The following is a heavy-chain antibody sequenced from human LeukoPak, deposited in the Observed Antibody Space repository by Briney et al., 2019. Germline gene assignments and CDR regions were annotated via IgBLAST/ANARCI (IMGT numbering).Heavy chain of an antibody. CDR1: GYTFTGYY. Sequence: ASVKVSCKASGYTFTGYYMHWVRQAPGQGLEWMGRINPNSGGTNYAQKFQGRVTMTRDTSISTAYMELYSLRSDDTAVYYCARDPREYSSTWYGDYYMDVWGKGTTVTVSS. D-gene: IGHD6-13*01. CDR2: INPNSGGT. J-gene: IGHJ6*03. CDR3: ARDPREYSSTWYGDYYMDV. V-gene: IGHV1-2*06.